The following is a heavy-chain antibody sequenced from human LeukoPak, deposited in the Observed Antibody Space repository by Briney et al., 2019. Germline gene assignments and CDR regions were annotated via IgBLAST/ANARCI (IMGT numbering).Heavy chain of an antibody. CDR3: ARGRSGMISIDY. V-gene: IGHV4-30-4*07. CDR2: IYYSGST. CDR1: GGSISSGGYS. D-gene: IGHD3-16*01. Sequence: SETLSLTCAVSGGSISSGGYSWSWLRQPPGKGLEWFGYIYYSGSTYYNPSLKSRVTISVDTSKNQFSLKLSSVTATDTAVYYCARGRSGMISIDYWGQGTLVTVSS. J-gene: IGHJ4*02.